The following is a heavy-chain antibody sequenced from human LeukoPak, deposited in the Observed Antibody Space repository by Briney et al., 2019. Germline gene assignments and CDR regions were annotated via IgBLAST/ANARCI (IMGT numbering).Heavy chain of an antibody. CDR1: VHSFTNSD. Sequence: ASVKVSFKSSVHSFTNSDINWVRQAAGQGLEWMAWMSPNSGNTGYAQKFQGRVTMTRDTSINTAYLELSSLRSEDTAVYYCVKTAQWGQGTLVTVSS. V-gene: IGHV1-8*01. CDR2: MSPNSGNT. CDR3: VKTAQ. J-gene: IGHJ4*02.